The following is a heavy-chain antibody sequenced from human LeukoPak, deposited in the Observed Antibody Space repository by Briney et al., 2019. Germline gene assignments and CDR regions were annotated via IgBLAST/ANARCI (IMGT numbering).Heavy chain of an antibody. CDR2: IWSDGSNK. D-gene: IGHD4-11*01. V-gene: IGHV3-33*06. CDR3: AKDAQRGFDYSNSLEY. Sequence: GRSLRLSCAASGFTFNHFGMHWVRQAPGKGLEWVAVIWSDGSNKFYADSVRGRFTISRDDSRKTVYLQMDRMTAEDTAIYYCAKDAQRGFDYSNSLEYWAQGALVTVSS. CDR1: GFTFNHFG. J-gene: IGHJ4*02.